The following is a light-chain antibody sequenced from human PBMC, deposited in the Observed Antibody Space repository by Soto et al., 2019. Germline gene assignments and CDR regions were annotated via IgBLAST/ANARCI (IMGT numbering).Light chain of an antibody. J-gene: IGLJ1*01. CDR3: QSYDDSLSVHYV. Sequence: LTQPPSVSGAPGQRVTISCTGSSSNIGSTYDVQWYQQLPGTAPKLLIHGNTNRPSGVPDRFSGSKSGTSASLAITGLQADDEADYYRQSYDDSLSVHYVFGTGTKVT. V-gene: IGLV1-40*01. CDR1: SSNIGSTYD. CDR2: GNT.